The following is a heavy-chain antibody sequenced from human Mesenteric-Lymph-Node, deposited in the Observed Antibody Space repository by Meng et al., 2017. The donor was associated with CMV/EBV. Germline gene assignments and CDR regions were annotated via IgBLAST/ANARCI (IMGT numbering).Heavy chain of an antibody. V-gene: IGHV4-39*01. J-gene: IGHJ5*02. D-gene: IGHD7-27*01. CDR3: ASLHGGTMGT. Sequence: CSVSGGSISGSLYYWGWIRQPPGKGLEWIGHIYYSGTVYYNPSLKSRVTISVDTSKNQFSLKLSSVTAADTAVYYCASLHGGTMGTWGQGTLVTVSS. CDR1: GGSISGSLYY. CDR2: IYYSGTV.